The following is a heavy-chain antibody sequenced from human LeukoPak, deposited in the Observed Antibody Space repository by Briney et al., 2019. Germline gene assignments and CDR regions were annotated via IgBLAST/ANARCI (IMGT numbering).Heavy chain of an antibody. D-gene: IGHD6-19*01. Sequence: GGSLRLSCAASGFTFDDYAMHWVRQAPGKGLEWVSGISWNSGSIGYADSVKGRFTISRDNAKNSLYLQMNSLRAEDTAVYYCARDVKQWLVRYYMDVWGKGTTVTISS. CDR3: ARDVKQWLVRYYMDV. CDR2: ISWNSGSI. J-gene: IGHJ6*03. CDR1: GFTFDDYA. V-gene: IGHV3-9*01.